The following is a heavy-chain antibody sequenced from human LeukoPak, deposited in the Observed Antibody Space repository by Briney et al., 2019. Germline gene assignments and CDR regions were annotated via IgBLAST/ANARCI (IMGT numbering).Heavy chain of an antibody. Sequence: GGSLRLSCAASGFVFSNFWMHWVRQAPGQGLEWVSFTNNDGTTKEYADSVKGRFTISRDNTRNTVDLQMNGLSAEDTAVYYCARGDGGFDYWGQGSLVTVSS. CDR3: ARGDGGFDY. CDR2: TNNDGTTK. CDR1: GFVFSNFW. J-gene: IGHJ4*02. V-gene: IGHV3-74*03. D-gene: IGHD5-24*01.